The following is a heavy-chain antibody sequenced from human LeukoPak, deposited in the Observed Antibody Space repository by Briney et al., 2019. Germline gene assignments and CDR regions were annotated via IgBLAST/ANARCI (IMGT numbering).Heavy chain of an antibody. CDR3: ARDVTRNNYYYYYMDV. Sequence: GGSLRLSCTVSGFTVSSNSMSWVRQAPGKGLEWVSFIYSDNTHYSDSVKGRFTISRDNSKNTLYLQMNSLRAEDTAVYYCARDVTRNNYYYYYMDVWGKGTTVTVSS. J-gene: IGHJ6*03. CDR2: IYSDNT. CDR1: GFTVSSNS. V-gene: IGHV3-53*01. D-gene: IGHD1-14*01.